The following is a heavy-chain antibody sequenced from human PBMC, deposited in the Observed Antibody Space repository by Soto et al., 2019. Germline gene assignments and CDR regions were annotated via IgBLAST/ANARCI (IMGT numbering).Heavy chain of an antibody. CDR3: ARDYNREFDY. Sequence: GGSLRLSCAASGITFSDYWMSWVCQAPGKGLEWVANIEEDGSEKYYVDSVKGRFTISRDNAKNSLYMQMNSLRAEDTAVYYCARDYNREFDYWGQGTPVTVSS. J-gene: IGHJ4*02. CDR1: GITFSDYW. V-gene: IGHV3-7*05. D-gene: IGHD3-10*01. CDR2: IEEDGSEK.